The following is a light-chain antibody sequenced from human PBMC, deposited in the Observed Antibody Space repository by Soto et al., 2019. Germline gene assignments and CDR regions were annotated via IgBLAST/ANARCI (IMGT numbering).Light chain of an antibody. CDR1: SSNIGNNY. J-gene: IGLJ2*01. V-gene: IGLV1-51*02. Sequence: QSVLTQPPSVSAAPGQEVTISCSGSSSNIGNNYVSWYQQLPGTAPKLLIYVNDKRPSGIPDRFSGSKSGTSATLGITGLQTGDEADYYCGAWDDSLSAGVFGGGTQLTVL. CDR2: VND. CDR3: GAWDDSLSAGV.